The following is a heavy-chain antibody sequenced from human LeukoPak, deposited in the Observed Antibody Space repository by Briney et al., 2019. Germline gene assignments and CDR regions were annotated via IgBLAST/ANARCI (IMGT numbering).Heavy chain of an antibody. CDR1: GFTFSNYA. CDR2: ISGSGGST. Sequence: PGGSLRLSCVASGFTFSNYAMSWVRQAPGKGLEWVSAISGSGGSTYYADSVKGRFTISRDNSKNTLYLQMNSLRAEDTAVYYCAKDQTRNYYGSGSYDYWGQGTLVTVSS. V-gene: IGHV3-23*01. D-gene: IGHD3-10*01. CDR3: AKDQTRNYYGSGSYDY. J-gene: IGHJ4*02.